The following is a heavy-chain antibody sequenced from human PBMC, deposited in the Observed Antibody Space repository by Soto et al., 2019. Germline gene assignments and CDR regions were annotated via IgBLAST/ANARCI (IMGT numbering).Heavy chain of an antibody. V-gene: IGHV1-69*13. J-gene: IGHJ6*02. Sequence: GASVKVSCKASGGTFSSYAISWVRQAPGQGLEWMGGIIPIFGTANYAQKFQGRVTITADESTSTAYMELSSLRSEDTAVYYCARGRRNYDGGNNLPPNYYYYYGMDVWGQGTTVTVS. CDR3: ARGRRNYDGGNNLPPNYYYYYGMDV. D-gene: IGHD3-3*01. CDR2: IIPIFGTA. CDR1: GGTFSSYA.